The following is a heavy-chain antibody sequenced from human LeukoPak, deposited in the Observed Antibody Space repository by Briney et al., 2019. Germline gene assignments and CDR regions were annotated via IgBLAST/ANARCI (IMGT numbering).Heavy chain of an antibody. D-gene: IGHD2-15*01. V-gene: IGHV3-23*01. CDR1: GFTFSCYA. Sequence: GGSLRLSCAASGFTFSCYAMSWVRQAPGKGLEWVSAISGSGGSTYYADSVKGRFTISRDNSKNTLYLQMNSLRAEDTAVYYCAKEYCSGGSCYSFDYWGQGTLVTVSS. J-gene: IGHJ4*02. CDR2: ISGSGGST. CDR3: AKEYCSGGSCYSFDY.